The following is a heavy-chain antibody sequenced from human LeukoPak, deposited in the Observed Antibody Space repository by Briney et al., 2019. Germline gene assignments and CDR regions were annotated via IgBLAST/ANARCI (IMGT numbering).Heavy chain of an antibody. CDR2: IKSETDGATT. CDR3: TTDLNQRLKWFGNPPDH. CDR1: GFSFSYSW. J-gene: IGHJ4*02. D-gene: IGHD3-10*01. V-gene: IGHV3-15*01. Sequence: GGSLRPSCAASGFSFSYSWMSWVRQAPGKGLEWLGHIKSETDGATTDYAAPGKGRVSIERDDTKKILYLEMNSLKTEDTAVYYCTTDLNQRLKWFGNPPDHWGQGTLVTVSS.